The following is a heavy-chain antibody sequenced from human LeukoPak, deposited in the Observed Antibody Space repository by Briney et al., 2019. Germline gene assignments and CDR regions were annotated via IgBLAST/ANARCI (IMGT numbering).Heavy chain of an antibody. CDR1: GLTVSSNY. D-gene: IGHD2-15*01. V-gene: IGHV3-53*01. CDR3: ARSGYCSGGSCYLDAFDI. CDR2: IYSGGST. J-gene: IGHJ3*02. Sequence: GGSLRLSCAASGLTVSSNYMSWVRQAPGKGLEWVSVIYSGGSTYYADSVKGRFTISRDNSKNTLYLQKNSLRAEDTAVYYCARSGYCSGGSCYLDAFDIWGQGTMVTVSS.